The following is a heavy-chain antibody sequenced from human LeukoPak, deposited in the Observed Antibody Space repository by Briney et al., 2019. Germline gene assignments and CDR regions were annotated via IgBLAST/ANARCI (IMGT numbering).Heavy chain of an antibody. Sequence: WETLSLTCTVSGYSISSGYYWGWIRQPPGKGLEWIGTIYHSGSTYYNPSLKSRVTISVDTSKNQFSLKLSSVTAADTAVYYCARAYDSSGYYYGYWGQGTLVTVSS. J-gene: IGHJ4*02. CDR2: IYHSGST. CDR1: GYSISSGYY. CDR3: ARAYDSSGYYYGY. D-gene: IGHD3-22*01. V-gene: IGHV4-38-2*02.